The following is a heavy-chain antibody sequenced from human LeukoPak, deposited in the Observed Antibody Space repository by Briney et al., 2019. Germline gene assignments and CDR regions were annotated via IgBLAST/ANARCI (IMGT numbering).Heavy chain of an antibody. V-gene: IGHV4-59*08. Sequence: SETLSLTCTVSGGSISSYYWSWIRQPPGKGLEWMGDIYYSGSTNYNPSLKSRVTISVDTSKNQFSLKLSSVTAADTAVYYCARQGSSPNTWFDPWGQGTLVTVSS. CDR3: ARQGSSPNTWFDP. CDR1: GGSISSYY. J-gene: IGHJ5*02. CDR2: IYYSGST. D-gene: IGHD6-6*01.